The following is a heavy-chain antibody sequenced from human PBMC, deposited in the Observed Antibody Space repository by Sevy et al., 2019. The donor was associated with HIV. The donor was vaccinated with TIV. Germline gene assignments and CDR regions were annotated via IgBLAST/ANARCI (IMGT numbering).Heavy chain of an antibody. CDR3: ARDSSSSGGMDV. Sequence: ASVKVSCKASGYTFTSYDINWVRQATGQGLEWMGWRNPNSGNTGYAQKFQGRVTMTRNTSISTAYMELSSLRSEDTAVYYCARDSSSSGGMDVWGQGTTVTVSS. CDR2: RNPNSGNT. D-gene: IGHD6-13*01. CDR1: GYTFTSYD. J-gene: IGHJ6*02. V-gene: IGHV1-8*01.